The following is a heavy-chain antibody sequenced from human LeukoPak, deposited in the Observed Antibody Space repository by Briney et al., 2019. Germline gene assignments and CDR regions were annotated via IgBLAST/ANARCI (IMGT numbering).Heavy chain of an antibody. V-gene: IGHV4-38-2*02. CDR3: ARERGYCSGGSCYSVAFDI. CDR1: GYSISSGYY. J-gene: IGHJ3*02. D-gene: IGHD2-15*01. Sequence: SETLSLTCTVSGYSISSGYYWGWIRQPPGKGLEWIGSIYHSGSTYYNPSLKSRVTISVDTSKNQFSLKLSSVTAADTAVYYCARERGYCSGGSCYSVAFDIWGQGTMVTVSS. CDR2: IYHSGST.